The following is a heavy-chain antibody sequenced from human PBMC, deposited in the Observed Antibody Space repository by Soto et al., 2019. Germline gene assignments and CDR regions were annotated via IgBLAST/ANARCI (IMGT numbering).Heavy chain of an antibody. CDR2: IIPIFGTA. V-gene: IGHV1-69*13. J-gene: IGHJ6*02. D-gene: IGHD5-12*01. Sequence: SVKVSCKTSGGTFSSYAISWVRQAPGQGLEWMGGIIPIFGTANYAQKFQGRVTITADESTSTAYMELSSLRSEDTAVYYCARGVRATLYYYYYGMDVWGQGTTVTVSS. CDR1: GGTFSSYA. CDR3: ARGVRATLYYYYYGMDV.